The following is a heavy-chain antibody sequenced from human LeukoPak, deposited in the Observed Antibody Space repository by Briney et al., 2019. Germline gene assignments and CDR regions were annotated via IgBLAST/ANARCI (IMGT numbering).Heavy chain of an antibody. D-gene: IGHD2-21*01. CDR3: ATAKFPYYYFDF. V-gene: IGHV4-59*08. Sequence: SETLSLTCTVSSVSMNEYYWSWIRQSPGKGLEWIGFSSYSGATNCAPSLTSRVIISVDTSNNQVSPRLSSVTAADTAIYYCATAKFPYYYFDFWGQGILVTVSS. CDR2: SSYSGAT. CDR1: SVSMNEYY. J-gene: IGHJ4*02.